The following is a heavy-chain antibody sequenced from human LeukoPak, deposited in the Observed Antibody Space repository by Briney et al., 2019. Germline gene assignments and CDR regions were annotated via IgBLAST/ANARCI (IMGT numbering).Heavy chain of an antibody. J-gene: IGHJ4*02. V-gene: IGHV4-59*08. D-gene: IGHD6-19*01. CDR3: ARHDISGAAGLDY. CDR2: IYYSGST. Sequence: TSETLSLTCAVYGGSFSSYYWSWIRQPPGKGLEWIGYIYYSGSTNYNPSLKSRVTISVDTSKNQFSLKLSSVTAADTAVYYCARHDISGAAGLDYWGQGTLVTVSS. CDR1: GGSFSSYY.